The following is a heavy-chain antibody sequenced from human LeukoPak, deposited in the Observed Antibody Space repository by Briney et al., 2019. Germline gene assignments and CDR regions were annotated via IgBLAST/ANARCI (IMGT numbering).Heavy chain of an antibody. CDR2: IYYSGST. V-gene: IGHV4-59*01. CDR3: AREYAGYYDSSGYCYWVLDY. CDR1: GFTISSYY. Sequence: TASETLSLTCSVSGFTISSYYWSWIRQPPGKGLEWVGYIYYSGSTNYNPSLKSRVTISRDTSKNPFSLQLSSVTAADTAVYYCAREYAGYYDSSGYCYWVLDYWGQGTLVTVSS. J-gene: IGHJ4*02. D-gene: IGHD3-22*01.